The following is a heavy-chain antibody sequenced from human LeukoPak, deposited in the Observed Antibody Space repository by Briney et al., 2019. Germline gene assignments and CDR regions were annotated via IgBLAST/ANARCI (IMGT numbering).Heavy chain of an antibody. CDR2: ISSDRSKT. Sequence: PGGSLTPSCAASEFTFNTYYMHWVRQAPGKGPEWVALISSDRSKTYYGDSVQGRFTISRDNSKTTLYLQMNSLTPDDTAVYYCARQQVPRTCYFDYWGPGILVTVAS. CDR1: EFTFNTYY. J-gene: IGHJ4*02. D-gene: IGHD1-1*01. V-gene: IGHV3-30*01. CDR3: ARQQVPRTCYFDY.